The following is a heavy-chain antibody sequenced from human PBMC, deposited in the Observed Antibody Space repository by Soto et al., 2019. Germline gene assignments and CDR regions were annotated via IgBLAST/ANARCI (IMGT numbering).Heavy chain of an antibody. CDR2: IYYSGST. Sequence: TSETLSLTCTVSGGSISGSSYYWGWIRRPPGKGLEWIGSIYYSGSTYYNPSLKSRVTISVDTSKNQFSLKLSSVTAADTAVYYCERAQTLMDVWGQGTTVTVSS. CDR1: GGSISGSSYY. V-gene: IGHV4-39*01. J-gene: IGHJ6*02. CDR3: ERAQTLMDV.